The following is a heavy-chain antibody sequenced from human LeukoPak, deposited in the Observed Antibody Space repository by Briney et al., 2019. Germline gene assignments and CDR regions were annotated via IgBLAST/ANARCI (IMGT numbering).Heavy chain of an antibody. D-gene: IGHD3-10*01. V-gene: IGHV3-30-3*01. CDR1: GFTFSSYA. CDR3: ARDRLYGSGSSFDY. CDR2: ISYDGSNK. Sequence: GGSLRLSCAASGFTFSSYAMHWVRQAPGKGREWVAVISYDGSNKYYADSVKGRFTISRDNSKNTLYLQMNSLRAEDTAVYYCARDRLYGSGSSFDYWGQGTLVTVSS. J-gene: IGHJ4*02.